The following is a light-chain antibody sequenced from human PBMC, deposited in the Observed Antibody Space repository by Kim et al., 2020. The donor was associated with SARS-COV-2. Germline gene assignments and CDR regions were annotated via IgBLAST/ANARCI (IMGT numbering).Light chain of an antibody. CDR1: QSVSSY. V-gene: IGKV3-11*01. CDR2: DAS. Sequence: EIVLTQSPATLSLSPGERATLSCRASQSVSSYLALYQQKPGQAPRLLIYDASHRATGIPARFSGSGSGTDFTLTISSLEPEDFAVYYCQQRSDWPLTFGGGTKVDIK. J-gene: IGKJ4*01. CDR3: QQRSDWPLT.